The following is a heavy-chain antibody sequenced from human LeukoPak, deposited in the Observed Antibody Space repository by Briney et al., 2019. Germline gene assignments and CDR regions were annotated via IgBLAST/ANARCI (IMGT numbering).Heavy chain of an antibody. V-gene: IGHV3-30-3*01. J-gene: IGHJ5*02. CDR2: ISYDGNNK. CDR1: GFTFSSYA. Sequence: GRSLRLSCAASGFTFSSYAMHWVRQAPGKGLEWVAVISYDGNNKYYADSVKGRFTVSRDNSKNTLYLQMNSLRAEDTAVYYCASLDIVVVPAAPKLSLEKKNWFDPWGQGTLVTVSS. D-gene: IGHD2-2*01. CDR3: ASLDIVVVPAAPKLSLEKKNWFDP.